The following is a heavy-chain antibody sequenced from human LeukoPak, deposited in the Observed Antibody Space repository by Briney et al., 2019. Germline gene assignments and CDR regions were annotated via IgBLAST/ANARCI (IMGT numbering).Heavy chain of an antibody. CDR2: IYYSGST. CDR3: ARTAREIIGYYGSGSYPKWFDP. Sequence: SETLSLTCTVSGGSISNFHWTWIRQPPGKGLEWIGYIYYSGSTNYNPSLKSRVTISVDTSKNQFSLKLSSVTAADTAVYYCARTAREIIGYYGSGSYPKWFDPWGQGTLVTVSS. D-gene: IGHD3-10*01. CDR1: GGSISNFH. V-gene: IGHV4-59*08. J-gene: IGHJ5*02.